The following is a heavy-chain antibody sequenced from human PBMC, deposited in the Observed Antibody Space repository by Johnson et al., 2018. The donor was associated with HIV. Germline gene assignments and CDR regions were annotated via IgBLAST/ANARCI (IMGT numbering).Heavy chain of an antibody. D-gene: IGHD6-6*01. CDR1: GFTFSSYG. V-gene: IGHV3-30*02. J-gene: IGHJ3*02. Sequence: VQLVESGGGVVQPGGSLRLSCAASGFTFSSYGMHWVRQAPGKGLEWVAFIRYDGSNKYYADSVKGRFTISRDNSKNTLYLQMNSLRAEDTALYYCAREQLALYDAFDIWGQGTMVTVSS. CDR3: AREQLALYDAFDI. CDR2: IRYDGSNK.